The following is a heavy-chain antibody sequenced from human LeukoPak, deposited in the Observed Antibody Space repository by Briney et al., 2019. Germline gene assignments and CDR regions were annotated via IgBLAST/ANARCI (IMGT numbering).Heavy chain of an antibody. Sequence: SETLSLTCTVSGGSISGSTYYWGWIRQPPGKGLEWIGCIYYSGTTYYNPSLKSRVTISVDTSKNQFSLKLSPVTAADTAVYYCAGMYSGSYGGWEAFDIWGQGTMVTVSS. CDR1: GGSISGSTYY. D-gene: IGHD1-26*01. CDR2: IYYSGTT. CDR3: AGMYSGSYGGWEAFDI. V-gene: IGHV4-39*01. J-gene: IGHJ3*02.